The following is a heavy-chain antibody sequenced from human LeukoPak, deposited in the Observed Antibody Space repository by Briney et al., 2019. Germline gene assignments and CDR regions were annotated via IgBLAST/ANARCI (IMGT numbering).Heavy chain of an antibody. CDR2: MNPNSGNT. CDR3: ARAYYVTAFDI. D-gene: IGHD1-26*01. V-gene: IGHV1-8*01. Sequence: GASVKVSCKVSGYTLTELSMHWVRQAPGKGLEWMGWMNPNSGNTGYAQKFQGRVTMTRNTSISTAYMELSSLRSEDTAVYYCARAYYVTAFDIWGQGTMVTVSS. J-gene: IGHJ3*02. CDR1: GYTLTELS.